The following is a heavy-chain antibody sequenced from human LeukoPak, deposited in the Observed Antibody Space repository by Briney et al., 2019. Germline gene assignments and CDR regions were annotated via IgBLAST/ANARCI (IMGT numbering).Heavy chain of an antibody. D-gene: IGHD4-23*01. CDR2: VDPEDGEA. CDR3: ATKSTTTVGAFDI. CDR1: GYTFIDYY. Sequence: ASVKISCKPSGYTFIDYYIHGVQQAPGKGLEWMGRVDPEDGEALYAEKFQGRLTITADRSTTTAYMELSSLRYEDTAVYYCATKSTTTVGAFDIWGQGTMVTVSS. V-gene: IGHV1-69-2*01. J-gene: IGHJ3*02.